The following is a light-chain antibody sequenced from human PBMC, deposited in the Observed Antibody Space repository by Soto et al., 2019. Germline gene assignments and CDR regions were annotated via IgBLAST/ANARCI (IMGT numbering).Light chain of an antibody. CDR3: SSYTSSTSLLI. V-gene: IGLV2-14*03. Sequence: QSVLTQPASVSASPGQSITISCIGTYSDIGGYKHVSWYQQHPGKAPKLIIYDASSRPSGISNRFSASKSANTASLTISGLXADDEAGYYCSSYTSSTSLLIFGAGTKVTVL. CDR2: DAS. J-gene: IGLJ1*01. CDR1: YSDIGGYKH.